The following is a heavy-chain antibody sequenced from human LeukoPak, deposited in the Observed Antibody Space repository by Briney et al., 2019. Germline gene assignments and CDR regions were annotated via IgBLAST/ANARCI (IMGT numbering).Heavy chain of an antibody. CDR3: ADSDGYYYDA. Sequence: QPGRSLRLSCVASGFTCGFTFSYYAMHWVRQAPGKGLEWVAFISNDGGNRYFANSVKGRFTISRDNSKNTVYLQMNSLGAEDTAVYYCADSDGYYYDAWGQGTLVTVS. CDR2: ISNDGGNR. CDR1: GFTCGFTFSYYA. J-gene: IGHJ5*01. V-gene: IGHV3-30-3*01. D-gene: IGHD5-24*01.